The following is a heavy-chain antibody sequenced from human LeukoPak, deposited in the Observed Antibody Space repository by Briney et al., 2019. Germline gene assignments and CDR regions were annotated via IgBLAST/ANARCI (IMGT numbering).Heavy chain of an antibody. J-gene: IGHJ6*02. V-gene: IGHV3-7*03. Sequence: GGSLRLSCVASGFPFSSYWMTWVRQVPGRGPEWVANVNRDGSETYYLDSVKGRFTISKDNAKNSLYLQMNSLRAEGTALYHCARNNGMDVWGQGTTVIVSS. CDR2: VNRDGSET. CDR3: ARNNGMDV. CDR1: GFPFSSYW.